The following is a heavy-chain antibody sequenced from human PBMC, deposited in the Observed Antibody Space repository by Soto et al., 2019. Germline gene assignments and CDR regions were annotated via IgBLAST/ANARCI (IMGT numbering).Heavy chain of an antibody. D-gene: IGHD5-18*01. V-gene: IGHV1-18*01. CDR3: ARVVDTAGHDY. CDR1: WYTFTSYG. Sequence: ASVKVSCKASWYTFTSYGISWVRQAPGQGLEWMGWISAYNGNTNYAQKLQGRVTRTTDKSTSTDYMELRSLRSDDTAVYYCARVVDTAGHDYWGQGTLVTVSS. CDR2: ISAYNGNT. J-gene: IGHJ4*02.